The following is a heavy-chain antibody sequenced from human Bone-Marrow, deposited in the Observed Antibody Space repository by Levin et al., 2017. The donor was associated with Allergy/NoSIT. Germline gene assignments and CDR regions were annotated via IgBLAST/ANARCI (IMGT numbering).Heavy chain of an antibody. J-gene: IGHJ3*01. CDR2: IYYKGTT. CDR1: GRSMSSSSYY. D-gene: IGHD2-15*01. V-gene: IGHV4-39*01. CDR3: ARLFPAIGDTPRSAFDL. Sequence: SQTLSLTCTVSGRSMSSSSYYWAWIRQPPGKGLEWIATIYYKGTTYYNPSLKSRVTISADTSRNQFSLNLTSVTAADTAVYYCARLFPAIGDTPRSAFDLWGQGTIVTVSS.